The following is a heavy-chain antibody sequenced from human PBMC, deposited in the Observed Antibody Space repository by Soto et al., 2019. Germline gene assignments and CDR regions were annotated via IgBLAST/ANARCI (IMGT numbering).Heavy chain of an antibody. D-gene: IGHD1-7*01. CDR3: ARDRTGTTVFRFDY. J-gene: IGHJ4*02. Sequence: QVQLVQSGAEVKKPGSSVKVSCKASGGTFSSYAISWVRQAPGQGLEWMGGIIPIFGTANYAQKFQGRVTITADESTSTAYMELSSPRSEDTAVYYCARDRTGTTVFRFDYWGQGTLVTVSS. V-gene: IGHV1-69*01. CDR1: GGTFSSYA. CDR2: IIPIFGTA.